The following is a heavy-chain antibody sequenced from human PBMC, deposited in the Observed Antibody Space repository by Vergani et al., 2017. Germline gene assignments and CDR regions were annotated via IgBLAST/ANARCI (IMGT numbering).Heavy chain of an antibody. CDR3: ARGSVGGYPTWFDP. CDR2: IIPNFCTA. D-gene: IGHD3-10*01. CDR1: GGTFSSYA. Sequence: QVQLVQSGAEVKKPGSSVKVSCKASGGTFSSYAISWVRQAPGQGLEWMGGIIPNFCTANYAQKFQGRVTITADEATSAAYMELSSLRSEGTAVYYCARGSVGGYPTWFDPWGQGSLVTVSS. J-gene: IGHJ5*02. V-gene: IGHV1-69*01.